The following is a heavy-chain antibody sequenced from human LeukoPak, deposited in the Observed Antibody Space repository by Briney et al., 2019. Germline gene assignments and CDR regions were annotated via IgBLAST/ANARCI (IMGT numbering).Heavy chain of an antibody. D-gene: IGHD2-2*01. CDR3: ARAKNYQGYCSSTSCLDRPYYFDY. CDR1: GGTFSNYA. Sequence: ASVKVSCKASGGTFSNYAISWVRQAPGQGLERMGGIIPIFGTANYAQKFQGRVTITADESTSTGYMELSSLRSEDTAVYYCARAKNYQGYCSSTSCLDRPYYFDYWGQEPWSPSPQ. V-gene: IGHV1-69*13. CDR2: IIPIFGTA. J-gene: IGHJ4*01.